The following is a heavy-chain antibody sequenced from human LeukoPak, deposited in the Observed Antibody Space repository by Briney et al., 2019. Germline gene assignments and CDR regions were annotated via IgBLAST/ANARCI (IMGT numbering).Heavy chain of an antibody. CDR2: INPSGGST. Sequence: ASVKVSCKASGYTFTSYYMHWVRQAPGQGLEWMGIINPSGGSTSYAQKFQGRVTMTRNTSTSTVYMELSSLRSEDTGVYYCARSELQFDYFDYWGQGTLVTVSS. D-gene: IGHD5-24*01. CDR3: ARSELQFDYFDY. J-gene: IGHJ4*02. V-gene: IGHV1-46*01. CDR1: GYTFTSYY.